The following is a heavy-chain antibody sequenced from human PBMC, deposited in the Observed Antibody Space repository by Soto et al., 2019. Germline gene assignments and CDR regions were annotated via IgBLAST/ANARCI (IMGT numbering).Heavy chain of an antibody. Sequence: QVQLQESGPGLVKPSETLSLTCTVSGGSVSSGSYFWNWIRQPPGKGLEWIGYIDYSGSTNYNPSLKSRVTISVDTSKNQFSLKLSSVTAADTAVYYCARGTRGSLGYCTGGSCYNWFDPWGQGTLVTVSS. D-gene: IGHD2-15*01. CDR3: ARGTRGSLGYCTGGSCYNWFDP. CDR2: IDYSGST. J-gene: IGHJ5*02. V-gene: IGHV4-61*01. CDR1: GGSVSSGSYF.